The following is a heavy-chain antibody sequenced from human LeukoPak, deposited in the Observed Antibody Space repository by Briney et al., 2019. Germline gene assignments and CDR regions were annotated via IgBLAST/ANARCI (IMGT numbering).Heavy chain of an antibody. Sequence: SETRSLTCAVSGYSISSGYYWGWIRQPPGKGLEWIGSIYHSGSTYYNPSLKSRVTISVDTSKNQFSLKLSSVTAADTAVYYCARRVSATDSSGWSNWFDPWGQGTLVTVSS. CDR3: ARRVSATDSSGWSNWFDP. J-gene: IGHJ5*02. CDR2: IYHSGST. V-gene: IGHV4-38-2*01. D-gene: IGHD6-19*01. CDR1: GYSISSGYY.